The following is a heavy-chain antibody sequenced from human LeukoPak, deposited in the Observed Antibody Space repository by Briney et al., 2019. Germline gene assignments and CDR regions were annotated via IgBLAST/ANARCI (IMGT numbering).Heavy chain of an antibody. J-gene: IGHJ1*01. V-gene: IGHV3-15*01. D-gene: IGHD3-10*01. CDR3: VTDGGLLPYYFTY. CDR1: GFIFPNAW. CDR2: IKNKNSGRTT. Sequence: GGSLRLSRAASGFIFPNAWMHWVRQAPGKGLEWVGRIKNKNSGRTTNYIAPVKGRFTISRDDSRNTLYLEMDSLKTDDTAIYYCVTDGGLLPYYFTYWGQGTLVTVSS.